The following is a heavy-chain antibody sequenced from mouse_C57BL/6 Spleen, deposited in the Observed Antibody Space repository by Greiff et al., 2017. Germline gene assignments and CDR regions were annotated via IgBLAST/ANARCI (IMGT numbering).Heavy chain of an antibody. D-gene: IGHD2-3*01. CDR2: IYPGSGST. J-gene: IGHJ3*01. Sequence: QVQLQQPGAEPVKPGASVKMSCKASGYTFTSYWITWVKQRPGQGLEWIGDIYPGSGSTNYNEKFKSKATLTVDTSSSTAYMQLSSLTSEDSAVYYCARRNYDGYYRFAYWGQGTLVTVSA. CDR3: ARRNYDGYYRFAY. CDR1: GYTFTSYW. V-gene: IGHV1-55*01.